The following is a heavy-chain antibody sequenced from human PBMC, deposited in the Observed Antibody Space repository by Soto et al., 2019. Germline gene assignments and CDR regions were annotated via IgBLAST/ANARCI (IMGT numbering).Heavy chain of an antibody. CDR2: IDPSDSYT. D-gene: IGHD5-12*01. V-gene: IGHV5-10-1*01. Sequence: PGESLKISCKGSGYSFTSYWISWVRQMPGKGLEWMGRIDPSDSYTNYSPSFQGNVTISADKSISTAYLQWSSLKASDTAMYYCARWVATAYGMDVWGQGTTVTVSS. CDR3: ARWVATAYGMDV. J-gene: IGHJ6*02. CDR1: GYSFTSYW.